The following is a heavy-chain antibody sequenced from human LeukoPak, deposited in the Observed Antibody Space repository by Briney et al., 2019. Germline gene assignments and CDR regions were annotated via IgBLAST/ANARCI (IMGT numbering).Heavy chain of an antibody. Sequence: GGSLRLSCAASGFTFSSYGMSWVRQAPGKGLEWVSAISGSGGSTYYADSVKGRFTISRDNSRNTLYLQMNSLRAEDTAVYYCAKVVGARGLVYFDYWGQGTLVTVSS. J-gene: IGHJ4*02. CDR2: ISGSGGST. V-gene: IGHV3-23*01. D-gene: IGHD1-26*01. CDR3: AKVVGARGLVYFDY. CDR1: GFTFSSYG.